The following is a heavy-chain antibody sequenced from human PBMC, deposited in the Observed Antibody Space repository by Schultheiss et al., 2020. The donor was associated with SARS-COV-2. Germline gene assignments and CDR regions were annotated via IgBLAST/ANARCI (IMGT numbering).Heavy chain of an antibody. J-gene: IGHJ4*02. CDR2: INHCGST. D-gene: IGHD1-7*01. V-gene: IGHV4-39*07. CDR3: ARDQLYNWNYDGY. CDR1: GGSISSSSYY. Sequence: SETLSLTCTVSGGSISSSSYYWSWIRQPPGKGLEWIGEINHCGSTIYNPSLKSRVTISVDTSKKQFSLNLSSVTAADTAVYYCARDQLYNWNYDGYWGQGTLVTVSS.